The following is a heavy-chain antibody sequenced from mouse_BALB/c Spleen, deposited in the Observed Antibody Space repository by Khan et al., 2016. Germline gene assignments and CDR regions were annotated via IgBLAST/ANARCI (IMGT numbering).Heavy chain of an antibody. CDR3: ARHYYGSSYAMDY. V-gene: IGHV2-6-2*01. J-gene: IGHJ4*01. Sequence: QVQLKESGPDLVAPSQSLSITCTVSVFSLTSYGVHWVRQPPGKGLEWLVVIWSDGSTTYNSALKSRLSISKDNSKSQVFLKMNSLQTDDTAMYYCARHYYGSSYAMDYWGQGTSVTVSS. D-gene: IGHD1-1*01. CDR2: IWSDGST. CDR1: VFSLTSYG.